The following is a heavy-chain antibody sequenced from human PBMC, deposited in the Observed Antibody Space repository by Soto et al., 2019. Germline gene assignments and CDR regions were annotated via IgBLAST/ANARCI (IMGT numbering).Heavy chain of an antibody. V-gene: IGHV4-59*01. CDR3: ARGSLTIFGVVIHDY. D-gene: IGHD3-3*01. J-gene: IGHJ4*02. Sequence: SETLSLTCAVSGGSISSYYWSWIRQPPGKGLEWIGYIYYSGSTNYNPSLKSRVTISVDTSKNQFSLKLSSVTAADTAVYYCARGSLTIFGVVIHDYWGQGTLVTVSS. CDR1: GGSISSYY. CDR2: IYYSGST.